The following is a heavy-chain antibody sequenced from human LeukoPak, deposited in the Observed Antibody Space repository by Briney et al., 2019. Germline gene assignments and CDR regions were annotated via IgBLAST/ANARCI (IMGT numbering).Heavy chain of an antibody. CDR3: ARGVHMVRGVIRSGGDY. Sequence: ASVKVSYKASGYTFTSYDINWVRQATGQGLEWMGWMNPNSGNTGYAQKLQGRVTMTRNTSTSTAYMELSSLRSEDTAVYYCARGVHMVRGVIRSGGDYWGQGTLVTVSS. J-gene: IGHJ4*02. V-gene: IGHV1-8*01. CDR2: MNPNSGNT. CDR1: GYTFTSYD. D-gene: IGHD3-10*01.